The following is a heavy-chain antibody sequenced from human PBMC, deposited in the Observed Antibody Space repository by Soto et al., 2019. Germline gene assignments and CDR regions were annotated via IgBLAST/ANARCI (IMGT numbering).Heavy chain of an antibody. V-gene: IGHV4-59*08. J-gene: IGHJ2*01. Sequence: SETLSLTCTVSGGSISSYYWSWIRQPPEKGLEWIGYIYYSGSTNYNPSLKSRVTISVDTSKNQFSLKLSSVTAADTAVYYCARFNWYFDLWGRGTLVTVSS. CDR1: GGSISSYY. CDR3: ARFNWYFDL. CDR2: IYYSGST.